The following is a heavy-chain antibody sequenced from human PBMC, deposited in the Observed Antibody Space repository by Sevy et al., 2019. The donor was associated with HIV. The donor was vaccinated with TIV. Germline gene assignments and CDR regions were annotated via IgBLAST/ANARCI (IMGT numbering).Heavy chain of an antibody. CDR1: GFTFSSYS. V-gene: IGHV3-21*01. D-gene: IGHD2-2*01. CDR3: ARDWRDQGYCSSTSCHGGMDV. CDR2: ISSSSSYI. J-gene: IGHJ6*02. Sequence: GGSLRLSCAASGFTFSSYSMNWVRQAPGKGLEWVSSISSSSSYIYYADSVKGRFTISRDNAKNSLYLQMNSLRAEDTAVYYCARDWRDQGYCSSTSCHGGMDVWGQGTTVTVSS.